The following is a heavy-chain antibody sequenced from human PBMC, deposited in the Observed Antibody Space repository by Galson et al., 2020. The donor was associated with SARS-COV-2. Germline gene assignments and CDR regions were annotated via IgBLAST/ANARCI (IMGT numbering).Heavy chain of an antibody. J-gene: IGHJ4*02. CDR3: ARDLTYTSGWYGGVLFDD. CDR1: GFTFSSYA. CDR2: ISYDEGNK. Sequence: GESLKIPCAASGFTFSSYAMHWLRQAPGKGLEWVADISYDEGNKFYADSVKARFNISRDNSKNTLYLQMNSLRAEDTAVYYCARDLTYTSGWYGGVLFDDWGEGTLVTVSS. V-gene: IGHV3-30*04. D-gene: IGHD6-19*01.